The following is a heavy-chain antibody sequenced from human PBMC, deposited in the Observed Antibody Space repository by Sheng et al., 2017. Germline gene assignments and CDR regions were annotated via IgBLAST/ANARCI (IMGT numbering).Heavy chain of an antibody. Sequence: QVQLVESGGGVVQPGRSLRLSCAASGFTFSNHGMHWVRQAPGKGLEWVGIISYDGSYQYYADSVKGRFTISRDSSKNTLYLQMNSLRPEDTAVYYCASPLGTLWSGYSRIDYWGQGTLVTV. V-gene: IGHV3-30*03. D-gene: IGHD3-3*01. J-gene: IGHJ4*02. CDR1: GFTFSNHG. CDR2: ISYDGSYQ. CDR3: ASPLGTLWSGYSRIDY.